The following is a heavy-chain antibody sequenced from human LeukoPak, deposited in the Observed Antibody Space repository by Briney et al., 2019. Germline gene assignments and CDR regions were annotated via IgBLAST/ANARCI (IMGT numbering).Heavy chain of an antibody. D-gene: IGHD6-19*01. Sequence: SETLSLTCAVYGGSFSGYYWSWIRQPPGKGLEWIGEINHSGSTNYNPSLKSRVTISVDTSKNQFSLKLSSVTAADTAVYYCARGRQWLVRCYYYYYMDVWGKGTTVTVSS. J-gene: IGHJ6*03. CDR2: INHSGST. CDR1: GGSFSGYY. V-gene: IGHV4-34*01. CDR3: ARGRQWLVRCYYYYYMDV.